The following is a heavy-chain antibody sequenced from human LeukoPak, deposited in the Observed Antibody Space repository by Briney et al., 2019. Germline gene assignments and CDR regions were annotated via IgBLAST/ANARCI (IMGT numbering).Heavy chain of an antibody. CDR3: AKDRIAAATMGALNY. J-gene: IGHJ4*02. CDR1: GFALTSYT. CDR2: ISGSGGST. V-gene: IGHV3-23*01. D-gene: IGHD6-13*01. Sequence: PGGSLRLSCAASGFALTSYTMSWVCQTPEKGLGWVSAISGSGGSTYYADSVKGRFTISRDNSKNTLYLQMNSLRAADTAVFYCAKDRIAAATMGALNYWGQGTLVTVSS.